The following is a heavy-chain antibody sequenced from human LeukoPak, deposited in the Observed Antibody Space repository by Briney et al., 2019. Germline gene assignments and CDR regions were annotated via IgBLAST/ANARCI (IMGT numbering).Heavy chain of an antibody. CDR3: AREDRYGGQGAPCDY. D-gene: IGHD4-23*01. CDR2: IYHSGST. CDR1: GYSISSGYY. V-gene: IGHV4-38-2*02. Sequence: NPSETLSLTCTVSGYSISSGYYWGWIRQPPGKGLEWIGTIYHSGSTYYNPSLKSRVTTSVDTSKNQFSLKLSSVTAADTAVYYCAREDRYGGQGAPCDYWGQGTLVTVSS. J-gene: IGHJ4*02.